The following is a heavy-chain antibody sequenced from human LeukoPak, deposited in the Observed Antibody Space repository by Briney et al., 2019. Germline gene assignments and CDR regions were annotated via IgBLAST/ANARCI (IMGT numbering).Heavy chain of an antibody. V-gene: IGHV4-38-2*02. CDR1: AHSLSSAYF. Sequence: PSETMSLTCAVYAHSLSSAYFWGWIRQPPGKGLEGIGSIYHSGRTYYNPSLKSRVTVSVDTSKNHFSPKVSSVTAADTAVYYCARDLRYFDGTRPTPTLFDLWGQGTLVTVSS. J-gene: IGHJ5*02. CDR2: IYHSGRT. D-gene: IGHD3-9*01. CDR3: ARDLRYFDGTRPTPTLFDL.